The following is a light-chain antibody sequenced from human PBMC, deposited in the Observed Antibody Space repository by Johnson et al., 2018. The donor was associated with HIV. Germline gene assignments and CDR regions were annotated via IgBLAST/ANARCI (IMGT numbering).Light chain of an antibody. V-gene: IGLV1-51*01. CDR2: DSN. J-gene: IGLJ1*01. CDR1: SSNIGNNY. Sequence: QSVLTQSPSVSATPGQNITISCSGNSSNIGNNYVSWYQQLPGTAPKLLIYDSNKRPSGIPDRFSGSKSGTSATLGITGLQTGDEADYYCGTWHNSLSTGGVFGTGTKVTVL. CDR3: GTWHNSLSTGGV.